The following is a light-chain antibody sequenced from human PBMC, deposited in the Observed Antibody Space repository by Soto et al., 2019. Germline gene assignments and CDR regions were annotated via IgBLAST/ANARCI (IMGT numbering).Light chain of an antibody. Sequence: DIQMIQSHSTLSGSVGDRVTITCRASQTISSWLAWYQQKPRKPPKLLIYTATTLKSGVPSRFSGSGSGTDFTLTISRQEPEDVAVYYCQQYGSSGTVGQGTKVDIK. CDR3: QQYGSSGT. V-gene: IGKV1-5*03. J-gene: IGKJ1*01. CDR2: TAT. CDR1: QTISSW.